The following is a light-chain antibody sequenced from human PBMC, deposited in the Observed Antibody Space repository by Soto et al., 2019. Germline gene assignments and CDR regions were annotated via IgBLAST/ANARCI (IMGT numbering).Light chain of an antibody. CDR2: EVN. J-gene: IGLJ1*01. CDR3: LSSTSNSSHV. V-gene: IGLV2-14*01. Sequence: YGQTQPASLCRTPGQSITISCTGTSSDIGVYHYVSWFTQHPGKATKLMFSEVNTRSSGVSTRFSGSKSGNTAYLTLSGLQVEDEAVYFSLSSTSNSSHVFGNGTKVTVL. CDR1: SSDIGVYHY.